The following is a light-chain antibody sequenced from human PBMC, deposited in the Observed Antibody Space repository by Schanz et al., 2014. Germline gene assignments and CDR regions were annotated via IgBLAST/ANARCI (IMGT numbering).Light chain of an antibody. J-gene: IGKJ4*01. CDR1: QSINSY. Sequence: DIQMTQSPSSLSASVGDRVTITCRTSQSINSYLNWYQQKPGKAPKLLIYAASKLQSGVPSRFSGSGSGTDFTFTISSLQPEDIATYYCQQYDNLPLTFGGGTKVEIK. CDR3: QQYDNLPLT. V-gene: IGKV1-33*01. CDR2: AAS.